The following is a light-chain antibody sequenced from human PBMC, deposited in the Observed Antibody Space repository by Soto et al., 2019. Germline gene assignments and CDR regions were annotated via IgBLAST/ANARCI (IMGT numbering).Light chain of an antibody. J-gene: IGKJ2*01. CDR1: QSVLYSSNNKNY. CDR2: WAS. CDR3: QEYYSTPPT. Sequence: DIVMTQSPDSLAVSLGERATINCKSSQSVLYSSNNKNYLAWYQQKPGQPPKLLIYWASTRESGVPDRFSGSGSGTYFTLPISSLQAEDVGVYYWQEYYSTPPTFGQGTKLEIK. V-gene: IGKV4-1*01.